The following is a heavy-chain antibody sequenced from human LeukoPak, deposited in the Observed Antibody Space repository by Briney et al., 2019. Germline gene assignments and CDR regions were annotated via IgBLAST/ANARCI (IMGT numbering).Heavy chain of an antibody. CDR3: AKGSRSSSGHYFDY. D-gene: IGHD6-13*01. J-gene: IGHJ4*02. V-gene: IGHV3-23*01. Sequence: PGGPLRLSCAASGFTFSSFAMSWVRQAPGMGLEWVSAISGSGSSTYYADSVKGRFTISRDNSKNTLYLQMNSLRAEDTALYYCAKGSRSSSGHYFDYWGQGTLVTVSS. CDR1: GFTFSSFA. CDR2: ISGSGSST.